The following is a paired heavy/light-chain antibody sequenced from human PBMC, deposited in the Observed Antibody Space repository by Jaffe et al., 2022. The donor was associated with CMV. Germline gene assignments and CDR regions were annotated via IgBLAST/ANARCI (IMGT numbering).Light chain of an antibody. CDR1: QSVLYNSNNKNY. Sequence: DIVMTQSPDSLAVSLGERATINCKSSQSVLYNSNNKNYLAWYQQKPGQPPKLLIYWASTRESGVPDRFSGSGSGTDFTLTISSLQAEDVAVYYCQQYYSNTITFGQGTRLEIK. CDR3: QQYYSNTIT. CDR2: WAS. V-gene: IGKV4-1*01. J-gene: IGKJ5*01.
Heavy chain of an antibody. Sequence: QVQLQASGPGLVKPSETLSLTCTVSGGSISSYYWSWIRQPPGKGLEWIGSIYYSGETIYHPSLRSRVIISVDASKNQFSLKLTSVTAADTAIYYCARPRGYSSTWYAFDVWGPGTMVAVSS. CDR1: GGSISSYY. V-gene: IGHV4-59*08. J-gene: IGHJ3*01. CDR3: ARPRGYSSTWYAFDV. D-gene: IGHD6-13*01. CDR2: IYYSGET.